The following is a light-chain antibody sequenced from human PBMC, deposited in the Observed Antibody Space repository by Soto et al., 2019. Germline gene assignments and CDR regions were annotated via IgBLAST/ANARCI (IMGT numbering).Light chain of an antibody. CDR3: QSYDTRLYYV. J-gene: IGLJ1*01. CDR1: QSSRRKSYE. V-gene: IGLV1-40*01. CDR2: GNR. Sequence: QSVLTQPPSVSGAPGQRVTISCTGSQSSRRKSYEVQWYQQLPGTVPRLLIFGNRYRTSGVPDRFSGSKSGASAFLAITGLQADDEADYYCQSYDTRLYYVFGSGTKVTVL.